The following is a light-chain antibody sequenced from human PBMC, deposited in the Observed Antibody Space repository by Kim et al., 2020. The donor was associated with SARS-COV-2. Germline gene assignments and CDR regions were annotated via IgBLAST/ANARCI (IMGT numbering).Light chain of an antibody. CDR3: MQGLQTPWT. J-gene: IGKJ1*01. Sequence: DIVMTQSPLSLPVTPGEPASISCRSSRSLLHSNGHTYLDWYMQKPGQSPQLLIYLAFSRASGVPDRFSASGSGTDFTLKISRVEAGDVGVYYCMQGLQTPWTFGQGTKVEIK. CDR2: LAF. V-gene: IGKV2-28*01. CDR1: RSLLHSNGHTY.